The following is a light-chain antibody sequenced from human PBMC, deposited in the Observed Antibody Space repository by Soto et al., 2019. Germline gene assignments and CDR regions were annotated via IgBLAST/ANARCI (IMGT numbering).Light chain of an antibody. CDR2: DST. CDR3: QQRNVWPPIT. Sequence: VLTQSPGTLSLSPGERATLSCRARQSLHPSLAWYQQKPGQPPRLVVYDSTLRANGVPDRFGGSRSGTEFTLTINNLEPEDFAVYYCQQRNVWPPITFGQGTRLEIK. CDR1: QSLHPS. V-gene: IGKV3-11*01. J-gene: IGKJ5*01.